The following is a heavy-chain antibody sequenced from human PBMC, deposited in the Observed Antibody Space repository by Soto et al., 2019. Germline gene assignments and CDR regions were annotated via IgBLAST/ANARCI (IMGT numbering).Heavy chain of an antibody. CDR3: ARDAPSYEIWSGKDAFDI. J-gene: IGHJ3*02. D-gene: IGHD3-3*01. CDR1: GYTFTSYG. Sequence: ASVKVSCKASGYTFTSYGISWVRQAPGQGLEWMGWISAYNCNTNYAQKLQGRVTMTTDTSTSTAYMELRSLRSDDTAVYYCARDAPSYEIWSGKDAFDISGQGTMVTVSS. CDR2: ISAYNCNT. V-gene: IGHV1-18*01.